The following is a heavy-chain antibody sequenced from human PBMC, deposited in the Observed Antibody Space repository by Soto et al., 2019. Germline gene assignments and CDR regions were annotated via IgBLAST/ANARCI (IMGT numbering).Heavy chain of an antibody. CDR1: GFTFSDSY. CDR2: ITDSSSYT. CDR3: ARDRANIDF. J-gene: IGHJ3*01. V-gene: IGHV3-11*06. Sequence: QVQLVESGGGLVKPGGSLRLSCAASGFTFSDSYMSWIRQPPGKGLEWVGYITDSSSYTNYVDAVKGRFTISRDNTKNLLYLQMNSLRAEDTAVYYCARDRANIDFWGRGTMVTVSS.